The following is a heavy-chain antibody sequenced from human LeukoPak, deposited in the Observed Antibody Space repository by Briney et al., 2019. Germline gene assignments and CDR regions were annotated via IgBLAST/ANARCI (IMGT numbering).Heavy chain of an antibody. CDR3: ARDGSTIGFLDY. CDR2: IYYSGST. CDR1: GGSISSGDYY. V-gene: IGHV4-30-4*08. Sequence: SETLSLTCTVSGGSISSGDYYWSWIRQPPGKGQEWSGYIYYSGSTYYNPSLKSRVTISVDTSKNQFSLKLSSVTAAHTAVYYCARDGSTIGFLDYWGQGTLVTVSS. J-gene: IGHJ4*02. D-gene: IGHD1-7*01.